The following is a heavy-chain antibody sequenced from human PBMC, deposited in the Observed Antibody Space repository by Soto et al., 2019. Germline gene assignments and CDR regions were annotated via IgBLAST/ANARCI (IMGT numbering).Heavy chain of an antibody. CDR2: IYYSGST. CDR1: GGSISSSSYY. V-gene: IGHV4-39*01. CDR3: ARRADTMYYDILTGFTHYYYYMDV. Sequence: PEETLSLTCTVSGGSISSSSYYWGWIRQPPGKGLEWIGSIYYSGSTYYNPSLKSRVTISVDTSKNQFSLKLSSVTAADTAVYYCARRADTMYYDILTGFTHYYYYMDVWGKGTTVTVSS. D-gene: IGHD3-9*01. J-gene: IGHJ6*03.